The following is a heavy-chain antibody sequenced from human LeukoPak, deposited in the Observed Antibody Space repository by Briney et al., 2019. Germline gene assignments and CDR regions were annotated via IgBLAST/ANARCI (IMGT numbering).Heavy chain of an antibody. Sequence: SETLSLTCTVSGGSISSSSYYWGWIRQSPGKGLEWIGSIYYSGSTYYNPSLKSRVTISVDTSKNQFSLKVRSVTATDTAVYYCARRPRGDYKAWFDPWGQGTLVTVSS. CDR2: IYYSGST. CDR3: ARRPRGDYKAWFDP. CDR1: GGSISSSSYY. J-gene: IGHJ5*02. D-gene: IGHD5-24*01. V-gene: IGHV4-39*01.